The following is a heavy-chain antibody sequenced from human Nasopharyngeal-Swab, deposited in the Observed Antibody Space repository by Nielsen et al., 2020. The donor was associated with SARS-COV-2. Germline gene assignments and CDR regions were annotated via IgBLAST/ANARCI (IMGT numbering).Heavy chain of an antibody. Sequence: GSLRLSCTSNGASFTGIFWNWVRQPPGKGLEWIGGVSHSGTATYNPPLTGRVTISLDTAWSQFSLRLSSLSDADTAVYFCARGGQDNALDVWDQGTKVAVSS. J-gene: IGHJ6*02. CDR2: VSHSGTA. CDR1: GASFTGIF. CDR3: ARGGQDNALDV. V-gene: IGHV4-34*01. D-gene: IGHD1-1*01.